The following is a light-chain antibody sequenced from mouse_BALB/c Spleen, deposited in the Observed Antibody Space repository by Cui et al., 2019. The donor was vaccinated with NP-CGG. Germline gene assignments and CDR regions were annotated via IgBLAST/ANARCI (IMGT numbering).Light chain of an antibody. Sequence: QAVVNQESALTTSPGETVTLTCRSNTGAVTTSNYANWVQEKPDHLFTGLIGGTNNRAPGVPARFSGSLIGDKAALTITGAQTEDEAIYFCALWYSNHWVFGGGTTLTVL. J-gene: IGLJ1*01. CDR1: TGAVTTSNY. CDR3: ALWYSNHWV. CDR2: GTN. V-gene: IGLV1*01.